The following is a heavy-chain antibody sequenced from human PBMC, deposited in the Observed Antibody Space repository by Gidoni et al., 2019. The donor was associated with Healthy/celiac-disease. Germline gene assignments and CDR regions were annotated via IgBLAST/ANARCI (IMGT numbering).Heavy chain of an antibody. D-gene: IGHD6-19*01. Sequence: EVPLVESGGGLVKPGGSLRLSCAASGFTFSSYSMNWVRQAPGKGLEWVSSISSSSSYIYYADSVKGRFTIARDNAKNSLYLQMNSLRAEDTAVYYCARATVAGDFFDYWGQGTLVTVSS. V-gene: IGHV3-21*01. J-gene: IGHJ4*02. CDR2: ISSSSSYI. CDR3: ARATVAGDFFDY. CDR1: GFTFSSYS.